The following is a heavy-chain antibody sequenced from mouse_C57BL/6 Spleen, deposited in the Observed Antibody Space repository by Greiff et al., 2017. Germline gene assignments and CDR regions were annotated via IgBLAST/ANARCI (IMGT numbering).Heavy chain of an antibody. D-gene: IGHD2-5*01. CDR1: GFNIKDYY. J-gene: IGHJ3*01. CDR3: AWTAFYSNYEGFAY. V-gene: IGHV14-2*01. CDR2: IDPEDGET. Sequence: VQLKQSGAELVKPGASVKLSCTASGFNIKDYYMHWVKQRTEQGLEWIGRIDPEDGETKYAPKFQGKATITEDTSSHTAYLQLSSLTSEDTAVYYCAWTAFYSNYEGFAYWGQGTLVTVSA.